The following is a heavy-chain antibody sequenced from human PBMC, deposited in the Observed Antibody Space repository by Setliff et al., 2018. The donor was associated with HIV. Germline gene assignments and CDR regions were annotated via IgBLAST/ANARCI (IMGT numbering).Heavy chain of an antibody. CDR2: INPNNGGT. D-gene: IGHD3-3*01. Sequence: ASVKVSCKASGYTFTGYYMHWVRQAPGQGLKWMGWINPNNGGTNYAQKFQGRVTMTRDTSISTAYMELSRLRSDDTAMYYCVRGVQSPPHYSYYYMDVWGEGTMVTVS. CDR1: GYTFTGYY. V-gene: IGHV1-2*02. J-gene: IGHJ6*03. CDR3: VRGVQSPPHYSYYYMDV.